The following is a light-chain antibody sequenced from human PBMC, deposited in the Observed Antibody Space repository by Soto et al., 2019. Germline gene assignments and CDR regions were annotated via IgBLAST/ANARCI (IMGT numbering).Light chain of an antibody. J-gene: IGLJ2*01. Sequence: QSVLTQPPSVSGAPGQRVTISCTGSRSNIGAGYDVHWYQQLPGTAPKLLICANSNRPSGVPDRFSGSKSGTSASLAITGLQAEDEADYYCQSYDSSLSVVIFGGGTKLTVL. CDR2: ANS. CDR1: RSNIGAGYD. CDR3: QSYDSSLSVVI. V-gene: IGLV1-40*01.